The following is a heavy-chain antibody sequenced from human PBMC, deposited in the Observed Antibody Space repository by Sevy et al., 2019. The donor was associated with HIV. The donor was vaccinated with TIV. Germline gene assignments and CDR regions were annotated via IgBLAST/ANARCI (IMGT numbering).Heavy chain of an antibody. D-gene: IGHD3-22*01. J-gene: IGHJ4*02. V-gene: IGHV4-39*01. CDR1: GGSISSSSYY. CDR2: IYYSGST. CDR3: AREPYFFDKSGYYWDY. Sequence: SETLSLTCTVSGGSISSSSYYWGWIRQPPGKGLEWIGSIYYSGSTYYNPSLKSRVTISVDTSKNQFSLKLSSVTAADTAVYYCAREPYFFDKSGYYWDYWGQGALVTVSS.